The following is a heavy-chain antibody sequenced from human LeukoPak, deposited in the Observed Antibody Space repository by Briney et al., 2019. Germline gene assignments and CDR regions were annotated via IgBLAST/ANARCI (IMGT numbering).Heavy chain of an antibody. V-gene: IGHV5-51*01. CDR1: GYSFTTYW. J-gene: IGHJ6*03. CDR2: IYPGDSDT. D-gene: IGHD3-10*01. Sequence: GESLKISCKGSGYSFTTYWIGWVRQMPGKGREWMGIIYPGDSDTRYRPSFQGQVTISADKSISTAYLQWSSLKASDTAMYYCARAPWFGEFQPYYMDVWGKGTTVNVSS. CDR3: ARAPWFGEFQPYYMDV.